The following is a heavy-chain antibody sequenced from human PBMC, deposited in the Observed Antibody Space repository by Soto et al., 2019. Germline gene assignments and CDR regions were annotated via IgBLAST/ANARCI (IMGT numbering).Heavy chain of an antibody. CDR1: GGTFSSYA. Sequence: SVKVSCKASGGTFSSYAISWVRQAPGQGLEWMGGIIPIFGTANYAQKFQGRVTITADESTSTAYMELSSLRSEDTAVYYCARENYYYSSGYYYFYYWGQGTLVTVAS. D-gene: IGHD3-22*01. CDR2: IIPIFGTA. CDR3: ARENYYYSSGYYYFYY. V-gene: IGHV1-69*13. J-gene: IGHJ4*02.